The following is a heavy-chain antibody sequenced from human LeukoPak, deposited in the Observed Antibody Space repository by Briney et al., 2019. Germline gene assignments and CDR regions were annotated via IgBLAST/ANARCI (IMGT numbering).Heavy chain of an antibody. D-gene: IGHD6-19*01. CDR1: GYPFRSYA. J-gene: IGHJ4*02. Sequence: PGEALIQCCSAPGYPFRSYAIQRVPQAPAKMLERVEVIPREGNIKYYVDSVKRRFTSSRDNSNKTLYLQMKSLRPERTVLCCCAREGGPFSNGWFDYWGQGTLVTVSS. CDR3: AREGGPFSNGWFDY. V-gene: IGHV3-30-3*01. CDR2: IPREGNIK.